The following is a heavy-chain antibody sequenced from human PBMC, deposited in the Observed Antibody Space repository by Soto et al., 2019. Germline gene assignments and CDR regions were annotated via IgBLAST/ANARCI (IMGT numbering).Heavy chain of an antibody. V-gene: IGHV1-69*01. CDR1: GGTFSSYA. J-gene: IGHJ3*01. CDR3: AGVPPHYYDSSGYG. D-gene: IGHD3-22*01. Sequence: QVQLVQSGAEVKKPGSSVKVSCKASGGTFSSYAISWVRQAPGQGLEWMGGIIPIFGKANYAQKFQGRVTITADESTSTAYIELSSLRSEDTAVYYCAGVPPHYYDSSGYGWGQGTMVTVSS. CDR2: IIPIFGKA.